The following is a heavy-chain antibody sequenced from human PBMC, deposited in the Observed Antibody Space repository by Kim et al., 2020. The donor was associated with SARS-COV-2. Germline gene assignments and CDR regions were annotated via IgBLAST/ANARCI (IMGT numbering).Heavy chain of an antibody. Sequence: GGSLRLSCVASGLTFSGSAMHWVRQASGKGLEWVGRIRSKAENYATTYTASMKGRLTISRDDSKNTAYLRMNSLNTEDTAVYYCLWLARPQNDYWGQGTLVTVSS. CDR2: IRSKAENYAT. J-gene: IGHJ4*02. CDR3: LWLARPQNDY. V-gene: IGHV3-73*01. CDR1: GLTFSGSA. D-gene: IGHD6-19*01.